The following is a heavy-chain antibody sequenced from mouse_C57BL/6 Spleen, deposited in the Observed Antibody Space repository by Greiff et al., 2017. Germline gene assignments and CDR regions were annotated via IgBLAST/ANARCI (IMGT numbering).Heavy chain of an antibody. Sequence: EVMLVESGGGLVKPGGSLKLSCAASGFTFSSYAMSWVRQTPEKRLEWVATISDGGSYTYYPDNVKGRFTISRDNAKNNLYLQMSHLKSEDTAMYYCARDLDGPDAMDYWGQGTSVTVSS. V-gene: IGHV5-4*01. D-gene: IGHD2-3*01. CDR1: GFTFSSYA. J-gene: IGHJ4*01. CDR3: ARDLDGPDAMDY. CDR2: ISDGGSYT.